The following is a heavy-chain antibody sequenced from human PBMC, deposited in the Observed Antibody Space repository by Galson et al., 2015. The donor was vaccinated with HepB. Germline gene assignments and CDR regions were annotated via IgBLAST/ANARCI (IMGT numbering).Heavy chain of an antibody. V-gene: IGHV3-53*01. CDR1: GFTFSHNY. CDR3: ARGVAVIH. D-gene: IGHD3-16*02. Sequence: SLRLSCEASGFTFSHNYITWVRQAPGKGLEWVPVIYTDGSTYDADSVKGRFTTSRDNSKNTRYLQMNSLRTEDTAVYYCARGVAVIHWGQGTLVTVSS. CDR2: IYTDGST. J-gene: IGHJ4*02.